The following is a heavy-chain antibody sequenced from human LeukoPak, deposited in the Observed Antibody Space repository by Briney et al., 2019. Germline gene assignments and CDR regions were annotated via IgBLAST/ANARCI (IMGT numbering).Heavy chain of an antibody. CDR3: ARVSTSGIGDY. D-gene: IGHD2-2*01. CDR1: GYTFTSYY. V-gene: IGHV1-46*01. J-gene: IGHJ4*02. CDR2: INPSGGST. Sequence: ASVKVSFKASGYTFTSYYMHWVRQAPGQGLEWMGIINPSGGSTSYAQKFQGRVTMTRDTFTSTVYMELSSLRSEDTAVYYCARVSTSGIGDYWGQGTLVTVSS.